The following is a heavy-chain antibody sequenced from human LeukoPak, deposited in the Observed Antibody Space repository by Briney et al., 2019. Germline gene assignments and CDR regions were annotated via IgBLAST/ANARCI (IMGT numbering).Heavy chain of an antibody. V-gene: IGHV4-4*07. D-gene: IGHD7-27*01. J-gene: IGHJ3*02. Sequence: PSEILSLTCTVSGASINEFYWSWIRQPAGKGLEWIGRIYTRANADYAPSLKSRVTMSADPSKNQLSLKLTSVTAADTAVYYCARALTGAFRIGAFDIWGQGTLVTVSS. CDR3: ARALTGAFRIGAFDI. CDR2: IYTRANA. CDR1: GASINEFY.